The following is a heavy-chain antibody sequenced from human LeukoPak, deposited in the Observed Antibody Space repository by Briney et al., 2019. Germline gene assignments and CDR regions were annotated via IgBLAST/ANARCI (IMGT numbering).Heavy chain of an antibody. D-gene: IGHD3-22*01. CDR3: ASVNYHDSSGYYNKWFDP. V-gene: IGHV1-18*01. J-gene: IGHJ5*02. CDR1: GYTFTTYY. Sequence: GASVKVSCKASGYTFTTYYISWVRQAPGQGLEWMGWISAYNGNTNYAQKLQGRVTMTTDTSTSTAYMELRSLRSDDTAVYYCASVNYHDSSGYYNKWFDPWGQGTLVTVSS. CDR2: ISAYNGNT.